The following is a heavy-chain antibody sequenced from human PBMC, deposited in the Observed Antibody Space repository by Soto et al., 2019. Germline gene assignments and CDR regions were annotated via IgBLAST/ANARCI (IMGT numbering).Heavy chain of an antibody. Sequence: GALGPFFCAPGFTFWYYWIDLGRQAPGEGLEWVANIKQDGSEKNYVDSVKGRFTISRDNAKNSLYLQMNSLSAEDTAVFYCAKDGPDDSSGYFSFEYWGQGTLVTVSS. D-gene: IGHD3-22*01. CDR1: GFTFWYYW. J-gene: IGHJ4*02. V-gene: IGHV3-7*03. CDR3: AKDGPDDSSGYFSFEY. CDR2: IKQDGSEK.